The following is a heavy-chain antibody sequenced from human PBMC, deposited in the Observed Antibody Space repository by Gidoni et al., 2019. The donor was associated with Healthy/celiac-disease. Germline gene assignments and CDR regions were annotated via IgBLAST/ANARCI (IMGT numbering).Heavy chain of an antibody. CDR3: AKDRYYYDSSGYRRFDAFDI. CDR2: ISGSGGST. V-gene: IGHV3-23*01. D-gene: IGHD3-22*01. Sequence: EVQLLESGGGLVQPGGSLRLPCAASGFTFSSDAMSWVRQAPGKGLEWVSAISGSGGSTYYADSLKGRFTISRDNSKNTLYLQMNSLRAEDTAVYYCAKDRYYYDSSGYRRFDAFDIWGQGTMVTVSS. J-gene: IGHJ3*02. CDR1: GFTFSSDA.